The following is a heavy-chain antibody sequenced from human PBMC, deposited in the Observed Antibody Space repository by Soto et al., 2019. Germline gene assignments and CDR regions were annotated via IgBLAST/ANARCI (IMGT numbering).Heavy chain of an antibody. CDR1: GASMNSYH. J-gene: IGHJ5*02. D-gene: IGHD6-13*01. Sequence: PSETLSLTCTVSGASMNSYHWSWIRQPAGKGLEWIGHIHSSGSTNYNPSLKSRVTMSVDTSKNQFSLRLMSLTAADTAVYYCARGQGVPAAGITWLDPWGQGSLFTVSS. V-gene: IGHV4-4*07. CDR2: IHSSGST. CDR3: ARGQGVPAAGITWLDP.